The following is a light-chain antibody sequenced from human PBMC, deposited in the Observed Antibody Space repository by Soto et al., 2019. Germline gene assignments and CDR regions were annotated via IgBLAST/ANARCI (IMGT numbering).Light chain of an antibody. V-gene: IGLV2-8*01. CDR1: SSDVGGYNY. Sequence: QSALTQPPSASGSPGQSVTISCTGTSSDVGGYNYVSWYQQHPGKAPKLMIYEVNKRPSGVPDRFSGSKSGNTASLSVSGLQAEDEPDYYCTSYSGSNILYVFGTGTKLTVL. CDR3: TSYSGSNILYV. CDR2: EVN. J-gene: IGLJ1*01.